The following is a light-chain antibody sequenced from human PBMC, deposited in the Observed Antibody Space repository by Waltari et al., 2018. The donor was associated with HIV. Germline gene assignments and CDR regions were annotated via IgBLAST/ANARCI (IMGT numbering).Light chain of an antibody. J-gene: IGKJ3*01. CDR3: QQYGSSLFT. Sequence: EIVLTQSPGTLSLSPGERATLSCRASQSVSSSYLAWYQQKPGQAPRLLIYGASSRATGIPDRFSGRGSVTDFTLTISRLEPEDFAVYYCQQYGSSLFTFGPGTKVDIK. CDR1: QSVSSSY. CDR2: GAS. V-gene: IGKV3-20*01.